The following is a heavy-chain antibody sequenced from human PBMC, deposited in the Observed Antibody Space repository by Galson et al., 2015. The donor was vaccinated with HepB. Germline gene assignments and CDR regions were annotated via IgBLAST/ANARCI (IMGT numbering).Heavy chain of an antibody. CDR2: IYSGGST. J-gene: IGHJ4*02. D-gene: IGHD1-26*01. V-gene: IGHV3-53*01. CDR3: ACAYSGSYGEDY. Sequence: SLRLSCAASGFTVSSNYMSWVRQAPGKGLEWVSVIYSGGSTYYADSVKGRFTISRDNSKNTLYLQMNSLRAEDTAVYYCACAYSGSYGEDYWGQGTLVTVSS. CDR1: GFTVSSNY.